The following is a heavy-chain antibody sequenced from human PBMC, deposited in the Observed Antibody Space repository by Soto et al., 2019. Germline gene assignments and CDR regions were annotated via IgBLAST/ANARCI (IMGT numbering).Heavy chain of an antibody. Sequence: ASVKVSCKSSGYSFTSYSISWVRQAPGQGLEWMGWISAYNGNSNCAQKLQGRVTMTTDTSTSTAYMELRSLRSDDTAGYYCARPYYYDSNGYYYPSYFDYWGQGTLVTVSS. CDR2: ISAYNGNS. J-gene: IGHJ4*02. CDR1: GYSFTSYS. CDR3: ARPYYYDSNGYYYPSYFDY. V-gene: IGHV1-18*01. D-gene: IGHD3-22*01.